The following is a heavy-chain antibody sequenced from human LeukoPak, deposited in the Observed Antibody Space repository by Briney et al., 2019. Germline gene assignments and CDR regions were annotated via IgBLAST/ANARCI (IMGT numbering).Heavy chain of an antibody. CDR2: MDFDGRI. Sequence: GGSLRLSCAVSGFTVSVNYMTWVRQAPGRGLEWVSSMDFDGRISYPDSVKGRFTISRDNSKNTLYLQMNSLRAEDTAVYYCAKDCVKEYYDILTGYLNWGQGTLVTVSS. J-gene: IGHJ4*02. CDR1: GFTVSVNY. D-gene: IGHD3-9*01. V-gene: IGHV3-53*01. CDR3: AKDCVKEYYDILTGYLN.